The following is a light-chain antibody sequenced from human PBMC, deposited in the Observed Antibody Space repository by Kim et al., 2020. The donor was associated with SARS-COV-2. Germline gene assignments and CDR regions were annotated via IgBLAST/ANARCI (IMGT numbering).Light chain of an antibody. V-gene: IGKV3-15*01. Sequence: IVMTQSPATLSVSPGERATLSCRASQNIGKNLAWYQQRPGQAPRLLIYHASSRATGIPVRFSGSGYGSEFTLTISSLQSEDFAVYYCHQYKKWPPWTFGQGTKVDIK. CDR2: HAS. CDR3: HQYKKWPPWT. CDR1: QNIGKN. J-gene: IGKJ1*01.